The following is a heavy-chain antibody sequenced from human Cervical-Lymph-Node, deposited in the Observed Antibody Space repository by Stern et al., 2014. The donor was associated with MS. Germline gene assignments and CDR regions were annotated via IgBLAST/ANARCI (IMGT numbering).Heavy chain of an antibody. J-gene: IGHJ5*02. D-gene: IGHD6-13*01. CDR2: IFPVFGTP. Sequence: VQLVESRAEVTKPGSSVKVSCKASGGTFSKFPSSWVRQAPGQGLEGMGGIFPVFGTPTYAQEFRGRVTITADVSTSTVYMELSSLRSDDTAVYYCALSSETSDRWYSLGYDLWGQGTLVTVSS. CDR1: GGTFSKFP. CDR3: ALSSETSDRWYSLGYDL. V-gene: IGHV1-69*01.